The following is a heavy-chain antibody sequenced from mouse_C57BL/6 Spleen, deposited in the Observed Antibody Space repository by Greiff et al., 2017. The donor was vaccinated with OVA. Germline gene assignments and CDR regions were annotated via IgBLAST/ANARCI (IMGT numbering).Heavy chain of an antibody. J-gene: IGHJ1*03. D-gene: IGHD1-1*01. CDR1: GYSITSGYY. CDR2: ISYDGSN. CDR3: AKYGSSYEYFDV. V-gene: IGHV3-6*01. Sequence: EVKLQESGPGLVKPSQSLSLTCSVTGYSITSGYYWNWIRQFPGNKLEWMGYISYDGSNNYNPSLKNRISITRDTSKNQFFLKLNSVTTEDTATYYCAKYGSSYEYFDVWGTGTTVTVSS.